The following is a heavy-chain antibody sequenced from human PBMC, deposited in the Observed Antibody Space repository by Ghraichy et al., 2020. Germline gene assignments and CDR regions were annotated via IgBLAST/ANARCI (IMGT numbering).Heavy chain of an antibody. D-gene: IGHD2-8*01. CDR1: GGSISSSSYY. CDR3: ARHAPTKDIVLMVYAIPGPYFDY. V-gene: IGHV4-39*01. J-gene: IGHJ4*02. Sequence: SETLSLTCTVSGGSISSSSYYWGWIRQPPGKGLEWIGSIYYSGSTYYNPSLKSRVTISVDTSKNQFSLKLSSVTAADTAVYYCARHAPTKDIVLMVYAIPGPYFDYWGQGTLVTVSS. CDR2: IYYSGST.